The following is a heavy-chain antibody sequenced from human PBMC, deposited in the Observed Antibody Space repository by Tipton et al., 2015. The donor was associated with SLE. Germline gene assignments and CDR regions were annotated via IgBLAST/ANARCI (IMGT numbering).Heavy chain of an antibody. J-gene: IGHJ4*02. V-gene: IGHV4-39*07. Sequence: TLSLTCTVSGGSISSSSYYWGWIRQPPGKGLEWIGSIYYSGSTYYNPSLKSRVTISVDTSKNQFSLKLSSVTAAGTAVYYCARDSQDRYYYDSSGYSDYWGQGTLVTVSS. CDR3: ARDSQDRYYYDSSGYSDY. D-gene: IGHD3-22*01. CDR2: IYYSGST. CDR1: GGSISSSSYY.